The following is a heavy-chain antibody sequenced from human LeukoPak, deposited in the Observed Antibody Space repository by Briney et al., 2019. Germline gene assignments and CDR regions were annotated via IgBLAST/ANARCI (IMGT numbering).Heavy chain of an antibody. CDR3: AKTSAGIRGGYFDY. Sequence: PGGSLRLSCAASGFTFSSYAMSWVRQAPGKGLERVSAISGSGGSTYYADSVKGRFTISRDNSKNTLYLQMNSLRAEDTAVYYCAKTSAGIRGGYFDYWGQGTLVTVSS. D-gene: IGHD3-10*01. J-gene: IGHJ4*02. CDR1: GFTFSSYA. V-gene: IGHV3-23*01. CDR2: ISGSGGST.